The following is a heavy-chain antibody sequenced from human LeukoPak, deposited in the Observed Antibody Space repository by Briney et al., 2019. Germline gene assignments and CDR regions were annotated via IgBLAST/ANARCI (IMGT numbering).Heavy chain of an antibody. D-gene: IGHD3-22*01. CDR2: ISGSGGST. CDR3: AKRGAVIRVILVGFHKEAYYFDS. Sequence: GGSLRLSCAVSGISLSNYGMSWVRPAPGKGLEWVAGISGSGGSTNYADSVKGRFTIYRDNPKNTLYLQMNRLRAEDTAVYFCAKRGAVIRVILVGFHKEAYYFDSWGQGALVTVSS. V-gene: IGHV3-23*01. CDR1: GISLSNYG. J-gene: IGHJ4*02.